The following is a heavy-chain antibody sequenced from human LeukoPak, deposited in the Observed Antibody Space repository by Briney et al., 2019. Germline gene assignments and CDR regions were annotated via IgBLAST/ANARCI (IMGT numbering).Heavy chain of an antibody. V-gene: IGHV1-18*01. J-gene: IGHJ4*02. CDR2: ISDYNGNT. CDR1: GYTFTSYG. D-gene: IGHD7-27*01. CDR3: ARVVWGWGFDY. Sequence: ASVKVSCKASGYTFTSYGISWVRQAPGQGLEWMGWISDYNGNTNYVQKLQGRVTMTTETSTSTAYMELRSLRSDDTAVYYCARVVWGWGFDYWGQGTLVTVSS.